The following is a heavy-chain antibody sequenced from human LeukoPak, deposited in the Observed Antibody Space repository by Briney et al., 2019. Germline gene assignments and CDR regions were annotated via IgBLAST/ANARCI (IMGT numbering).Heavy chain of an antibody. CDR2: INHSGST. CDR1: GGSFSGYY. J-gene: IGHJ4*02. D-gene: IGHD3-16*02. CDR3: ARGDFGYDYIWGSYRYAHYFDY. V-gene: IGHV4-34*01. Sequence: PSETLSLTCAVYGGSFSGYYWSWIRQPPGKGLEWIGEINHSGSTNYNPSLKIRVTISVDTSKNQFSLKLSSVTAADTAVYSCARGDFGYDYIWGSYRYAHYFDYWGQGTLVTVSS.